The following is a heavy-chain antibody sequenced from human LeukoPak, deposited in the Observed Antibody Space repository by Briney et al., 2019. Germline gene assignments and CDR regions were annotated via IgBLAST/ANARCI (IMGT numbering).Heavy chain of an antibody. CDR2: IKSKTDGGTT. D-gene: IGHD2-15*01. CDR3: TTDTEDFYFDY. Sequence: PGGSLRLSCAASGFTFSNAWMSWVRQAPGKGLEWVGRIKSKTDGGTTDYAAPVKGRFTISRDDSKNTVYLQMNSLKTEDTAVYYCTTDTEDFYFDYWGPGTQVTVSS. J-gene: IGHJ4*02. V-gene: IGHV3-15*01. CDR1: GFTFSNAW.